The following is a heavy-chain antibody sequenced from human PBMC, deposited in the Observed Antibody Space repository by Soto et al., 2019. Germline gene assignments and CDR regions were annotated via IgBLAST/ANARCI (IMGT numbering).Heavy chain of an antibody. CDR3: ARDPVGAAINWFDP. D-gene: IGHD5-18*01. CDR1: GVSITSNNW. CDR2: IFHSGGT. J-gene: IGHJ5*02. Sequence: QVQLQESGPGLVKPSGTLSLTCAVSGVSITSNNWWSWVRQVPGKGLEWIGEIFHSGGTNYNPSLKSRVTISVDQSKNQFSLKLSSVTAADTAVYYCARDPVGAAINWFDPWGQGTLVTVSS. V-gene: IGHV4-4*02.